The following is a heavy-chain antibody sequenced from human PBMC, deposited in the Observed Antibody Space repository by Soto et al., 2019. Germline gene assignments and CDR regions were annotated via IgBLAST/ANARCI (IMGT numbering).Heavy chain of an antibody. CDR2: ISSSGDGT. Sequence: PGGSLRLSCAASGLTFSSYWMHWVRQAPGKGLEWVSIISSSGDGTYYVDSVKGRFTISRDNSRNTLNLQMNSLRAEDTAVYYCAKNGDFWSWGMDVWGQGTTVTVSS. CDR3: AKNGDFWSWGMDV. CDR1: GLTFSSYW. D-gene: IGHD3-3*01. V-gene: IGHV3-23*01. J-gene: IGHJ6*02.